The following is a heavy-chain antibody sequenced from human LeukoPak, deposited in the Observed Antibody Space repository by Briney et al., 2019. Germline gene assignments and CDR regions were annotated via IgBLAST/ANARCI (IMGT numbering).Heavy chain of an antibody. Sequence: SQTLSLTCAISGDSVSTTSAAWNWIRQSPSRGLEWLGRTYYRSKWYIDYAVFVRSRITINPDTSKNQFSLKLSSVTAADTAVYYCAREGVPGIWDYYYYMDVWGKGTTVTVSS. V-gene: IGHV6-1*01. J-gene: IGHJ6*03. CDR1: GDSVSTTSAA. D-gene: IGHD1-14*01. CDR2: TYYRSKWYI. CDR3: AREGVPGIWDYYYYMDV.